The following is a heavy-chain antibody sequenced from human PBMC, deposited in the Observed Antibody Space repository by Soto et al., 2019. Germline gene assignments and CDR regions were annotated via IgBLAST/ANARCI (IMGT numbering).Heavy chain of an antibody. D-gene: IGHD2-15*01. CDR3: ARAGAATLSDY. Sequence: QVQLQESGPGLVKPSDTLSLTCTVSGGSISNYYWSWIRQPPGKGLEWIRYMYYKGTTNYNHSLKSRVTISVDTSKNPFSLKLSSVTAADSAVYYCARAGAATLSDYWGQGTLVTVSS. J-gene: IGHJ4*02. CDR2: MYYKGTT. V-gene: IGHV4-59*07. CDR1: GGSISNYY.